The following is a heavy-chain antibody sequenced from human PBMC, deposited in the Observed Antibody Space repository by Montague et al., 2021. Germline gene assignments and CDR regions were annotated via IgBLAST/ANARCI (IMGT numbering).Heavy chain of an antibody. CDR3: AREVAPGSGSNLVDY. CDR2: IWYDGSNK. Sequence: SLRLSFAASDFPFSAYAMHWVRQAPGKGLEWVAVIWYDGSNKFYADSVKGRFTISRDNSKNTLYLQMNNLRAEDTAMYYCAREVAPGSGSNLVDYWGQGTLVTVSS. J-gene: IGHJ4*02. V-gene: IGHV3-33*01. D-gene: IGHD3-10*01. CDR1: DFPFSAYA.